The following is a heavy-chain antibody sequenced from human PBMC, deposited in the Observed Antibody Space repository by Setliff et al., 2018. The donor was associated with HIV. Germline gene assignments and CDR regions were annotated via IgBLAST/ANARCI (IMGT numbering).Heavy chain of an antibody. CDR3: ARGDEIGGNSGAFDI. Sequence: SLTCTVSGGSISSGSYYWSWIRQPAGKGLEWIGHIYTSGSTSYNPSLKSRVTISVDTSKSQFSLKLSSVTAADTAVYYCARGDEIGGNSGAFDIWGQGIMVTVSS. J-gene: IGHJ3*02. CDR2: IYTSGST. CDR1: GGSISSGSYY. V-gene: IGHV4-61*09. D-gene: IGHD2-21*02.